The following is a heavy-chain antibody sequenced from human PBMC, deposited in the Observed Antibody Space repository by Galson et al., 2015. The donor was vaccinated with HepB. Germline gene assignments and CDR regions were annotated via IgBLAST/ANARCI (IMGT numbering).Heavy chain of an antibody. CDR2: IIASGGTT. V-gene: IGHV3-23*01. CDR1: GFTLTNCV. CDR3: AKEGAGAKHFDY. Sequence: SLRLSCASSGFTLTNCVMNWVRHAPDMGLEWVASIIASGGTTYYSDSVKGRFTISRDNSKNTLYLQMNSLRAEDTAVYYCAKEGAGAKHFDYWGQGSLVTVSS. J-gene: IGHJ4*02. D-gene: IGHD1-26*01.